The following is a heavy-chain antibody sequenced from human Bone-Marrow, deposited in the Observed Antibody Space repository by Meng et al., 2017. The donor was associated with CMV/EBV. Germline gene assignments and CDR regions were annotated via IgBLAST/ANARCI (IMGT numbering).Heavy chain of an antibody. CDR3: ARDSIFGVVMDAFAI. Sequence: GESLKISCAASGFTFSSYWMHWVRQAPGKGLVWVSRINSDGSSTSYADSVKGRFTISRDNAKNTLYLQMNSLRAEDTAVYYCARDSIFGVVMDAFAIWGPGPMVTGSS. CDR2: INSDGSST. CDR1: GFTFSSYW. D-gene: IGHD3-3*01. V-gene: IGHV3-74*01. J-gene: IGHJ3*02.